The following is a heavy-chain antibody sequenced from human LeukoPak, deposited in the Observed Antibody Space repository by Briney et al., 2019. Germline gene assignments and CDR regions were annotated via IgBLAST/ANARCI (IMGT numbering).Heavy chain of an antibody. CDR1: GFTFSRYW. CDR3: ARDHDSSGYIDY. Sequence: GGSLRLSCAASGFTFSRYWMHWVRQAPGKGLMWVSRISPDGSTTLYADSVKGRFTISRDNAKNTLYLQMNSLRAEDTAVYYCARDHDSSGYIDYWGQGTLVTVSS. CDR2: ISPDGSTT. D-gene: IGHD3-22*01. V-gene: IGHV3-74*03. J-gene: IGHJ4*02.